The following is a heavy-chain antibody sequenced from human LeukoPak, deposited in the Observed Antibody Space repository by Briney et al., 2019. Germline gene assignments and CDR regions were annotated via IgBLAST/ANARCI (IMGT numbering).Heavy chain of an antibody. CDR2: ISAYNGNT. J-gene: IGHJ4*02. Sequence: ASVKVSCKASGYTFTSYGMSWVRQAPGQGLEWMGWISAYNGNTNYAQKLQGRVTMTTDTSTSTAYMELRSLRSDDTAVYYCARDLENRITMVRGVLDYWGQGTLVTVSS. CDR1: GYTFTSYG. D-gene: IGHD3-10*01. CDR3: ARDLENRITMVRGVLDY. V-gene: IGHV1-18*01.